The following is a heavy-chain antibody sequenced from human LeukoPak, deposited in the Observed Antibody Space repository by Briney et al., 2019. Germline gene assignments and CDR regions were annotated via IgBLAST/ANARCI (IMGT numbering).Heavy chain of an antibody. CDR2: ISYDGSNK. Sequence: PGGSLRLSCAASGFTLSSYAMHWVRQAPGKGLEWVAVISYDGSNKYYADSVKGRFTISRDNSKNTLYLQMDSLRAEDTAVYYCAKEGDGSSWSSFDYWGQGTLVTVSS. D-gene: IGHD6-13*01. J-gene: IGHJ4*02. CDR3: AKEGDGSSWSSFDY. CDR1: GFTLSSYA. V-gene: IGHV3-30-3*01.